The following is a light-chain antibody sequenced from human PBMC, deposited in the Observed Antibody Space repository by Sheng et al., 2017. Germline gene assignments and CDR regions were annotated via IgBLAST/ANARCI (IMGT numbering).Light chain of an antibody. J-gene: IGKJ5*01. CDR2: GAS. V-gene: IGKV3-20*01. CDR3: QQYGSPPAIT. CDR1: QSVSNNY. Sequence: EIVLTRSPGTLSLSPGERVTLSCRASQSVSNNYLAWYQQKSGQAPRLLISGASSRATGIPDRFSGSGSGTDFTLTISRLEPEDFAVYFCQQYGSPPAITFGQGTRLDIK.